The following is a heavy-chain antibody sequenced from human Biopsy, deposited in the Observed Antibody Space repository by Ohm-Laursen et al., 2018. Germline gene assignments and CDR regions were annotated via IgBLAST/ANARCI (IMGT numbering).Heavy chain of an antibody. D-gene: IGHD3-22*01. Sequence: SDTLSLTCTVSGDSVTKYYWSWIRQPPGKGLEWIGSIFYRGSTHYKPSLKSRVNISVVTSRNQFSLKLNSVTAADTAVYYCARDYDTSGYYYVSWGQGTLVTVSS. CDR3: ARDYDTSGYYYVS. CDR2: IFYRGST. CDR1: GDSVTKYY. V-gene: IGHV4-39*01. J-gene: IGHJ5*02.